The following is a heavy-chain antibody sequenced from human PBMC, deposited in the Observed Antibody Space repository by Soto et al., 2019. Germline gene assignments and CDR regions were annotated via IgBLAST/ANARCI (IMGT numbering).Heavy chain of an antibody. J-gene: IGHJ6*02. CDR2: INSGGNT. CDR3: VKENYCYGMDV. V-gene: IGHV3-66*01. CDR1: GFDASGNY. Sequence: EVQLVESGGTLVQPGGSLRLSCAASGFDASGNYMTWVRQAPVKGLEWVSAINSGGNTFYADSVKGRFTISSDNSKNTLYLQMNSLRVEDTAMYSCVKENYCYGMDVWGQGTAVTVSS.